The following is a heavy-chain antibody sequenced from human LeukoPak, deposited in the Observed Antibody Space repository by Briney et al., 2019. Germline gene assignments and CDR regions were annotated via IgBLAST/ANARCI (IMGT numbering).Heavy chain of an antibody. CDR1: GYSFTSYY. CDR2: IIPIFGTA. D-gene: IGHD6-19*01. CDR3: ARGRSTYSSGWYEY. J-gene: IGHJ4*02. V-gene: IGHV1-69*06. Sequence: GASVKVSCKASGYSFTSYYMHWVRQAPGQGLEWMGGIIPIFGTANYAQKFQGRVTITADKSTSTAYMELSSLRSEDTAVYYCARGRSTYSSGWYEYWGQGTLVTVSS.